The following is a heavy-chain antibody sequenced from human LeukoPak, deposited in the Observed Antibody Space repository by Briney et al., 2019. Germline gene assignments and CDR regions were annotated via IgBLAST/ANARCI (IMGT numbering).Heavy chain of an antibody. J-gene: IGHJ4*02. CDR3: AIRAAGSGFDS. CDR2: IYYSGST. D-gene: IGHD3-10*01. V-gene: IGHV4-38-2*02. Sequence: SETLSLTCTVSGYSISSGYYWGWIRQPPGKGLEWIGSIYYSGSTYYNPSLKSRVTISVDTSKNQFSLKLSSVTAADTAVYYCAIRAAGSGFDSWGQGTLVTVSS. CDR1: GYSISSGYY.